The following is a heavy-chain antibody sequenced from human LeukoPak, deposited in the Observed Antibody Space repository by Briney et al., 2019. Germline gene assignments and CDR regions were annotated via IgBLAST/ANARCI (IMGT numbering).Heavy chain of an antibody. J-gene: IGHJ3*02. CDR2: IYHSGRST. Sequence: SQTLSLICTVSGGSISGSYYYWGWIRQPPGKGLEWIGTIYHSGRSTFYNPSLKSRVAMSVDTSKNHFSLNLTSVTAADTAIYYCARHRAKRLTDAFEIWGQGTVVSVSS. CDR3: ARHRAKRLTDAFEI. V-gene: IGHV4-39*01. D-gene: IGHD3-10*01. CDR1: GGSISGSYYY.